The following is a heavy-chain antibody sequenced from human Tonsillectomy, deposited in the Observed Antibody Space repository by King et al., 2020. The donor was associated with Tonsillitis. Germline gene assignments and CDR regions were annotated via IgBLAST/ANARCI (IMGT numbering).Heavy chain of an antibody. CDR3: AREVEFMDYGVPDAFDI. CDR1: GFTFSIFW. V-gene: IGHV3-74*01. CDR2: INSDGSTT. J-gene: IGHJ3*02. D-gene: IGHD4-17*01. Sequence: VQLVESGGGLVQPGGSLRLSCAASGFTFSIFWMHWVRQAPGKGLVVVSRINSDGSTTSYADSVKGRLTISRDNAKKTLYLQMNSLRAEDTAVYYCAREVEFMDYGVPDAFDIWGQGTMVTVSS.